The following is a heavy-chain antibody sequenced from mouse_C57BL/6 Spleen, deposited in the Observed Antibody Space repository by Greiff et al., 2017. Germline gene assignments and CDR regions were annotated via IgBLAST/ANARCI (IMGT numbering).Heavy chain of an antibody. CDR3: ARQGLYYDYAMDY. CDR2: IWSDGST. V-gene: IGHV2-6-1*01. J-gene: IGHJ4*01. Sequence: VMLVESGPGLVAPSQSLSITCTVSGFSLTSYGVHWVRQPPGKGLEWLVVIWSDGSTTYNSALKSRLGISKDNSKSQVFLKMNSLQTDDTAMYYCARQGLYYDYAMDYWGQGTSVTVSS. CDR1: GFSLTSYG. D-gene: IGHD2-1*01.